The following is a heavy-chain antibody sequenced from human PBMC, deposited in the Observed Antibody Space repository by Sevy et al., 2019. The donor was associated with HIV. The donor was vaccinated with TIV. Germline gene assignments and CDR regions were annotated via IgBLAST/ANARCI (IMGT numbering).Heavy chain of an antibody. CDR3: ARDRDYYGSGTYDD. CDR2: ISSGSSYI. CDR1: QFTFRDYT. Sequence: GGSLRLSCAASQFTFRDYTMNWVRQTPGKGLEWISYISSGSSYIRYADSVKGRFTISRDNAENSLYLQMNRLRAEDTGVYFCARDRDYYGSGTYDDWGQGTLVTVSS. J-gene: IGHJ4*02. V-gene: IGHV3-21*06. D-gene: IGHD3-10*01.